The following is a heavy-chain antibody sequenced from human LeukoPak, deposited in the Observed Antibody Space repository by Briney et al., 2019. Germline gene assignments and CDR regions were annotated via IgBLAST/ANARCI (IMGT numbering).Heavy chain of an antibody. V-gene: IGHV3-23*01. CDR1: GFSFTTFA. CDR3: AKDAFCSGGYCYSAFDY. CDR2: ISGDSA. J-gene: IGHJ4*02. D-gene: IGHD2-15*01. Sequence: GGSLRLSCSASGFSFTTFAMSWAPEAPGKGLEWVSTISGDSAYYADSVRGRFTISRDSSKSTLYLQMNSLRVEDTAVYFCAKDAFCSGGYCYSAFDYWGQGTLVTVSS.